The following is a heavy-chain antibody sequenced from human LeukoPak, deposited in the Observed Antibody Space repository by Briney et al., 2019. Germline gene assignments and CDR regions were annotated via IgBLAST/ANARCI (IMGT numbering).Heavy chain of an antibody. CDR1: GGTFSTFG. CDR3: ARLVGATSSSDY. Sequence: ASVKVSCKASGGTFSTFGLSWVRQAPGQGLEWMGGIIPIFGPANYAQKLQGRVTMTTDTSTSTAYMELRSLRSDDTAVYYCARLVGATSSSDYWGQGTLVTVSS. CDR2: IIPIFGPA. J-gene: IGHJ4*02. D-gene: IGHD1-26*01. V-gene: IGHV1-69*05.